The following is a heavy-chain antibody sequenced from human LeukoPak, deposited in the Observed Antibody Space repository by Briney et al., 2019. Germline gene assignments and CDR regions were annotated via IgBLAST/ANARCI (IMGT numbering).Heavy chain of an antibody. V-gene: IGHV7-4-1*02. CDR3: ARLYCSGGSCYRTRFDY. D-gene: IGHD2-15*01. CDR1: GYTFTSYA. Sequence: GASVKVSCKASGYTFTSYAMNWVRQAPGQGLEWMGWINTNTGNPTYAQGFAGRFVFSLDTSVSTAYLQISSLKAEDTAVYYCARLYCSGGSCYRTRFDYWGQGTLVTVSS. J-gene: IGHJ4*02. CDR2: INTNTGNP.